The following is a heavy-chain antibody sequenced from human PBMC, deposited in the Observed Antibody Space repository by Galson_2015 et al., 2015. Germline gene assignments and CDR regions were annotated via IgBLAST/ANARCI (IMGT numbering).Heavy chain of an antibody. CDR2: INPYSSST. CDR3: VRDVGPGSYYAFDF. J-gene: IGHJ4*02. Sequence: VKVSCTASGYTFSSYYIHWVRPAPGEGLACMGIINPYSSSTNFAQKFQGRVTMTRDTSTSTVYMELSSLRSDDTAVYYCVRDVGPGSYYAFDFWGQGTLVTVSS. D-gene: IGHD3-10*01. V-gene: IGHV1-46*01. CDR1: GYTFSSYY.